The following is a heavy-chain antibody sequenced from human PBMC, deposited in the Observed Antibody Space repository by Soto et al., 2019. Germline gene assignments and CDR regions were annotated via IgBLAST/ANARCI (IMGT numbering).Heavy chain of an antibody. V-gene: IGHV4-4*07. CDR2: IYPSGST. CDR1: GGSISGHS. D-gene: IGHD5-12*01. Sequence: SETLSLTCTVSGGSISGHSWIWIRQPAGKGLEWIGHIYPSGSTSYNPSLRSRVTMSLDTSSNQILLNLTSVTAADTAVFYCVRGRSYSVYDFWGQGTLVTVS. CDR3: VRGRSYSVYDF. J-gene: IGHJ4*02.